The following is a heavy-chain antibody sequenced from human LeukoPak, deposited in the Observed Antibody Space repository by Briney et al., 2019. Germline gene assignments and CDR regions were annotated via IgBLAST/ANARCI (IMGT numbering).Heavy chain of an antibody. D-gene: IGHD6-19*01. J-gene: IGHJ4*02. CDR1: GFTFSDYY. V-gene: IGHV3-11*04. Sequence: GGSLRLSCAASGFTFSDYYMSWIRQAPGKGLEWVSYISSSGSTIYYADSVKGRFTISRDNAKNSLYLQMNSLRAEDTAVYYCARDNGPQWLVRRWVGFDYWGQGTLVTVSS. CDR3: ARDNGPQWLVRRWVGFDY. CDR2: ISSSGSTI.